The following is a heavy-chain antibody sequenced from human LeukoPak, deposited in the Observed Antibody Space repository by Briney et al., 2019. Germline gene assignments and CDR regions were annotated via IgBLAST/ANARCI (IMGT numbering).Heavy chain of an antibody. J-gene: IGHJ4*02. Sequence: SVKVSCKASGGTFSSYTISWVRQAPGQGLEWMGGLIPMFGTPKYAQKFQGRVTITTDESTSTAYLELSSLRSGDTAVYYCARGPGDFYDASGYYYVPDFWGQGTLVTVSS. D-gene: IGHD3-22*01. CDR1: GGTFSSYT. V-gene: IGHV1-69*05. CDR3: ARGPGDFYDASGYYYVPDF. CDR2: LIPMFGTP.